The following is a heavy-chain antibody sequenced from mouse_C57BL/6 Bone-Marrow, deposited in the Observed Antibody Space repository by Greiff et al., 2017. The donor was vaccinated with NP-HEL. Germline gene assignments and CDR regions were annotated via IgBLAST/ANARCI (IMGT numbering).Heavy chain of an antibody. CDR1: GFNIKNTY. Sequence: VQLQQSVAELVRPGASVKLSCTASGFNIKNTYMHWVKQRPEQGLEWIGRIDPANGNPKYAPKFQGKATITADASSNTDYLQLSSLTSENTAIYYCARRGLTVVGFDYWGQGTTLTVSS. CDR3: ARRGLTVVGFDY. D-gene: IGHD1-1*01. CDR2: IDPANGNP. J-gene: IGHJ2*01. V-gene: IGHV14-3*01.